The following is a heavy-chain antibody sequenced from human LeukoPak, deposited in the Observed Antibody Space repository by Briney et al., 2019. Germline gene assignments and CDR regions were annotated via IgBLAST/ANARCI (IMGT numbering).Heavy chain of an antibody. J-gene: IGHJ4*02. V-gene: IGHV3-21*01. Sequence: GGSLRLSCAASGFTFSSYSMNWVRQAPGKGLEWVSSISSSSSYIYYADSVKGRFTISRDNAKNSLYLQMNSLRAEDTAVYYCARDRFIAAAPGVFDYWGQGTLVTVSS. CDR3: ARDRFIAAAPGVFDY. CDR2: ISSSSSYI. CDR1: GFTFSSYS. D-gene: IGHD6-13*01.